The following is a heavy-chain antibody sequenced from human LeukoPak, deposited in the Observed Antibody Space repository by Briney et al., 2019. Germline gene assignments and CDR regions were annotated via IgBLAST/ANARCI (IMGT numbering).Heavy chain of an antibody. J-gene: IGHJ5*02. V-gene: IGHV1-69*13. CDR3: AALMSTFGGVIVP. CDR2: IIPIFGTA. CDR1: GGTFSSYA. Sequence: ASVKVSCKASGGTFSSYAISWVRQAPGQGLEWMGGIIPIFGTANYAQKFQGRVTITADESTSTAYMELSSLRSEDTAVYYCAALMSTFGGVIVPWGQGTLVTVSS. D-gene: IGHD3-16*02.